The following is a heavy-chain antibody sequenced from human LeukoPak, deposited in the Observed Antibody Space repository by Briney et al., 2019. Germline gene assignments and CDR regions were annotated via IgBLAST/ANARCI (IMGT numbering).Heavy chain of an antibody. V-gene: IGHV1-3*01. CDR3: TRGRWSATTASYYLDF. Sequence: ASVKVSCKASEFTFTDYAINWVRQAPGQRLEWMGWFNAGNGNTRYSQRFQGRVTITRDTSASTAYMELSSLTSEDTAVYYCTRGRWSATTASYYLDFWGQGTLVTVSS. D-gene: IGHD5-24*01. CDR1: EFTFTDYA. CDR2: FNAGNGNT. J-gene: IGHJ4*02.